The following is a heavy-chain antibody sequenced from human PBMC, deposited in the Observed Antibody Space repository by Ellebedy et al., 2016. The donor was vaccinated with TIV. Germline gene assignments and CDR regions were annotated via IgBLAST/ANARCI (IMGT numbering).Heavy chain of an antibody. CDR3: ARQHEWVAPGT. V-gene: IGHV4-39*01. Sequence: PETLSLTXIVSGDSVSSSSYYWGWIRQPPGKGLEWIGSMYYSGTTYYNRSLKSRVTISADTSKNHISLRLSSVTAADTAVYYCARQHEWVAPGTWGQGTLVTVSS. CDR2: MYYSGTT. D-gene: IGHD6-19*01. CDR1: GDSVSSSSYY. J-gene: IGHJ5*02.